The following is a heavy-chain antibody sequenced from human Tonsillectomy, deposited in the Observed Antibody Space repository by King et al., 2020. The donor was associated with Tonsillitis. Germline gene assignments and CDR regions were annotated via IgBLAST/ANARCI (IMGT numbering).Heavy chain of an antibody. Sequence: QLVQSGAEVKKPGASVKVSCEASGYTFTAYYIHWVRQAPGQGLEWMGWIHGNTGGANFAQKFQGRVTLTRDTTISTAYMELSSLRSDDTAVYYCARDRLGYCRSGDCSGEGRGSSFWGQGTLVTVSS. CDR3: ARDRLGYCRSGDCSGEGRGSSF. D-gene: IGHD2-15*01. V-gene: IGHV1-2*02. CDR1: GYTFTAYY. CDR2: IHGNTGGA. J-gene: IGHJ4*02.